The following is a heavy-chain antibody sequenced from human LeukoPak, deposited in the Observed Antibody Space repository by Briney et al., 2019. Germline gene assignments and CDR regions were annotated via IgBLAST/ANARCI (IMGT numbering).Heavy chain of an antibody. CDR1: GYTFTSYG. V-gene: IGHV1-18*01. D-gene: IGHD3-22*01. Sequence: EAAVTVSCKASGYTFTSYGMSGVRQAPGRGLEGMGWISAYNGKTNYAQKLQGRLTMTTDTSKSTPYMELRSLRSHDTAVYYCARRKYYYDSSGDLHYWGQGTLVTVSS. J-gene: IGHJ4*02. CDR3: ARRKYYYDSSGDLHY. CDR2: ISAYNGKT.